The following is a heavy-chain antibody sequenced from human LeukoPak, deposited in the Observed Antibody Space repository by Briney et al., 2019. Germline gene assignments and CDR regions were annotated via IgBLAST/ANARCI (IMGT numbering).Heavy chain of an antibody. J-gene: IGHJ6*03. CDR2: ISAYNGNT. Sequence: ASVKVSCKASGYTFTSYGISWVRQAPGQGLEWMGWISAYNGNTNYAQKLQGRVTMTTDTSTSTAYMELRSLRSDDTAAYYCARADTAMVAPYYYYYMDVWGKGTTVTVSS. CDR3: ARADTAMVAPYYYYYMDV. CDR1: GYTFTSYG. D-gene: IGHD5-18*01. V-gene: IGHV1-18*01.